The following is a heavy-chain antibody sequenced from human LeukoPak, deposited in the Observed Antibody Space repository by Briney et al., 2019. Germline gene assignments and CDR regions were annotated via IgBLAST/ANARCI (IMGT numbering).Heavy chain of an antibody. Sequence: PGRSLRLSCAASGFTFSSYGMHWVRQAPGKGLEWVAVISYDGSNKYYADSVKGRFTISRDNSKNTLYLQMNSLRAEDTAVYYCAKVGSSSWPYYYYGMDVWGQGTTVTVSS. CDR2: ISYDGSNK. D-gene: IGHD6-13*01. J-gene: IGHJ6*02. CDR3: AKVGSSSWPYYYYGMDV. CDR1: GFTFSSYG. V-gene: IGHV3-30*18.